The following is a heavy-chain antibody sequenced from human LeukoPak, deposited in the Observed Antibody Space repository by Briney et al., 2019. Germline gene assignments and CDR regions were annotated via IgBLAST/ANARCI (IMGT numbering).Heavy chain of an antibody. CDR2: ISYDGSNK. J-gene: IGHJ4*02. D-gene: IGHD7-27*01. Sequence: PGGSLRLSCAASGFTFSSYAMHWVRQAPGKGLEWVAVISYDGSNKYYADSVKGRFTISRDNSKNTLYLQMNSLRAEDTAVYYCASQVQLGIVYWGQGTLVTVSS. V-gene: IGHV3-30-3*01. CDR3: ASQVQLGIVY. CDR1: GFTFSSYA.